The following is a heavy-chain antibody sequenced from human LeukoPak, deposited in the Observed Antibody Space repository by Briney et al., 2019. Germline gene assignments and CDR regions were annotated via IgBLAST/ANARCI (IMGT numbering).Heavy chain of an antibody. CDR1: GGSISSSSYC. V-gene: IGHV4-39*01. D-gene: IGHD6-6*01. Sequence: SETLSLTRIVSGGSISSSSYCWGWIRQPPGKGPEWIGTIYYSGSTYYNPSLKSRVTISVGTPKNQFSLKLSSVTAADTAVYYCARQPRAITARPGYAFDIWGQGTLVTVSS. CDR3: ARQPRAITARPGYAFDI. CDR2: IYYSGST. J-gene: IGHJ3*02.